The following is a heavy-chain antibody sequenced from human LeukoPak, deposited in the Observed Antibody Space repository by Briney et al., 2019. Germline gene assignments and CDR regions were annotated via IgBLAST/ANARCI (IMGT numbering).Heavy chain of an antibody. CDR1: GFTFSSYS. Sequence: GGSLRLSCAASGFTFSSYSMNWVRQAPGKGLEWVSSISSSSSYIYYADSVKGRFTISRDNAKNSLYLQVNSLRAEDTAVYYCARSSIAARPFDYWGQGTLVTVSS. D-gene: IGHD6-6*01. J-gene: IGHJ4*02. V-gene: IGHV3-21*01. CDR2: ISSSSSYI. CDR3: ARSSIAARPFDY.